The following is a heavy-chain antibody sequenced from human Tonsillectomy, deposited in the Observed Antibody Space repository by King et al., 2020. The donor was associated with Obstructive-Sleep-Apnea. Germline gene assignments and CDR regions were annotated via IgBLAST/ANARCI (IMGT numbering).Heavy chain of an antibody. CDR3: AKDMGFDTGGGFDY. Sequence: VQLVESGGGLVQPGRSLRLSCAASGFNLDDYAMQCVLQVPGKGLEWVSGISWNSGNIGYGDSVKGRFTITRDNAKNSLYLQMNSLRAEDTALYYCAKDMGFDTGGGFDYWGQGALVTVFS. CDR2: ISWNSGNI. V-gene: IGHV3-9*01. CDR1: GFNLDDYA. J-gene: IGHJ4*02. D-gene: IGHD1-26*01.